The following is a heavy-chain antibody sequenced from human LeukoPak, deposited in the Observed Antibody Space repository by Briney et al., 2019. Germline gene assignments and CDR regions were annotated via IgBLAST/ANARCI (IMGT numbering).Heavy chain of an antibody. CDR2: INHSGST. CDR3: ATGFRYMDV. CDR1: GGSFSGYY. J-gene: IGHJ6*03. Sequence: PSETLSLTCAVYGGSFSGYYWSWIRQPPGKGLEWIGEINHSGSTNYNPSLKSRVTISVDTSKNQFSLKLSSVTAAGTAVYYCATGFRYMDVGGKGTTVNVSS. V-gene: IGHV4-34*01.